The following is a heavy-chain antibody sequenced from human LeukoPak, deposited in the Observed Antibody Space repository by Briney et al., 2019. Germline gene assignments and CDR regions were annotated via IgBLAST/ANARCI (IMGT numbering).Heavy chain of an antibody. Sequence: GGSLRLSCAASGFTFDDYGMSWVRQAPGKGLEWVSGINWNGGSTGYADSVKGRFTISRDNAKNSLYLQMNSLRAEDTALYYCARDLYDILTGYSTPGGYWGQGTLVTVSS. CDR3: ARDLYDILTGYSTPGGY. V-gene: IGHV3-20*04. J-gene: IGHJ4*02. CDR2: INWNGGST. D-gene: IGHD3-9*01. CDR1: GFTFDDYG.